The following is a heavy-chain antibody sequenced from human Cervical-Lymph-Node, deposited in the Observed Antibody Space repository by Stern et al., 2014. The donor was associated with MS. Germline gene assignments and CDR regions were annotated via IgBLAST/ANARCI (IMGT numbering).Heavy chain of an antibody. Sequence: EVQLLESGGGLVKPGGSLRLSCAASGFTFSSYSMNWVRQAPGKGLEWVSSISSSSNHIYYADSVKGRFTISRDNAKNSLYLQMNSLRAEDTAVYYCARVLSTTTYAYYYAMDVWGQGTTVTVSS. V-gene: IGHV3-21*01. D-gene: IGHD2-2*01. J-gene: IGHJ6*02. CDR2: ISSSSNHI. CDR3: ARVLSTTTYAYYYAMDV. CDR1: GFTFSSYS.